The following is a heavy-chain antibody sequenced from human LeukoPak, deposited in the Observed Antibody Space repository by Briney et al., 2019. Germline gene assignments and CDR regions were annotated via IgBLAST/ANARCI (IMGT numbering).Heavy chain of an antibody. CDR1: GYTFTSYY. D-gene: IGHD4-11*01. CDR3: ARVGFSKFYHHMDV. J-gene: IGHJ6*03. V-gene: IGHV1-46*01. CDR2: INPSGGST. Sequence: GASVKVSCKASGYTFTSYYMHWVRQAPGQGLEWMGIINPSGGSTTYAEKFQSRVTMTRDTSASTVYMELKSLRSDDTAVYYCARVGFSKFYHHMDVWGKGTTVTVSS.